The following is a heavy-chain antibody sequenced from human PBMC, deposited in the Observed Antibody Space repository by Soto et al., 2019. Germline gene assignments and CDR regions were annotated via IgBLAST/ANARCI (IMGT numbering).Heavy chain of an antibody. CDR3: AREVAMVRGVIITGYDAFDI. V-gene: IGHV6-1*01. D-gene: IGHD3-10*01. CDR2: TYYRSKWYN. J-gene: IGHJ3*02. Sequence: PSQTLSLTCAISGDSVSSNSAAWNWIRQSPSRGLEWLGRTYYRSKWYNDYAVSVKSRITINPDTSKNQFSLQLNSVTPEDTAVYYCAREVAMVRGVIITGYDAFDIWGQGTMVT. CDR1: GDSVSSNSAA.